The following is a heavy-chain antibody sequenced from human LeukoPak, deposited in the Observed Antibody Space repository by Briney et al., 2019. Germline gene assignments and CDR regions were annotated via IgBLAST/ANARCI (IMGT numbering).Heavy chain of an antibody. D-gene: IGHD6-19*01. J-gene: IGHJ4*02. CDR2: IYYSGST. Sequence: SETLSLTCTVSGDSISSYYWSWIRQPPGKGLKGIGYIYYSGSTNYNPSLKSRLTISVDTSKNQLSLKLSSVTAADTAVYYCARAKKAVAGFFDYWGQGTLVTVSS. CDR1: GDSISSYY. CDR3: ARAKKAVAGFFDY. V-gene: IGHV4-59*01.